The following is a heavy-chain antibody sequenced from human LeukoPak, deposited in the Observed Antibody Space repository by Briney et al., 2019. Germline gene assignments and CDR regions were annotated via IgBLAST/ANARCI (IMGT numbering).Heavy chain of an antibody. Sequence: GGSLRLSCAASGFTFSDYNMSWIRQAPGKGLEWVSYISSSGSTIYYADSVKGRFTISRDNTKNSLYLQMNSLRAEDTAVYYCARDPEPSGWFDSWGQGTLVTVSS. J-gene: IGHJ5*01. CDR3: ARDPEPSGWFDS. CDR1: GFTFSDYN. CDR2: ISSSGSTI. V-gene: IGHV3-11*01. D-gene: IGHD1-14*01.